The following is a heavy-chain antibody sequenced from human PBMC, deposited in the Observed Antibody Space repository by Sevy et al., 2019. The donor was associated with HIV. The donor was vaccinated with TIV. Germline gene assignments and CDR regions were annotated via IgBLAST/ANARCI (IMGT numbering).Heavy chain of an antibody. CDR2: IYWNDDK. CDR3: AHSRRITFGGVIASYYYGMDV. CDR1: GFSLSTSGVG. D-gene: IGHD3-16*02. J-gene: IGHJ6*02. V-gene: IGHV2-5*01. Sequence: SGPTLVNPTQTLTLTCTFSGFSLSTSGVGVGWIRQPPGKALEWLALIYWNDDKRYSPSLKSRLTITKDTSKNQVVLTMTNMDPVDTATYYCAHSRRITFGGVIASYYYGMDVWGQGTTVTVSS.